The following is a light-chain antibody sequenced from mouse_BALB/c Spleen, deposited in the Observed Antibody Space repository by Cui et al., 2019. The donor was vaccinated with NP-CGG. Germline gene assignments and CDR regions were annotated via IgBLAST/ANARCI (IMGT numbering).Light chain of an antibody. V-gene: IGLV1*01. CDR1: TGAVTTSNY. CDR2: GTN. Sequence: QAVLTHDSALTTSPGETVTLTCRSSTGAVTTSNYANWVQEKPDHLFTGLIGGTNNRAPGVPARFSGSLIGDKAALTITGAQTEDEAIYFCALWYSNHWMFGGGTKLTVL. CDR3: ALWYSNHWM. J-gene: IGLJ1*01.